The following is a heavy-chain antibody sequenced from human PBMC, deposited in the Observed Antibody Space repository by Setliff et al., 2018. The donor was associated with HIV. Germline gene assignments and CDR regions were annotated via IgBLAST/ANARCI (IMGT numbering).Heavy chain of an antibody. Sequence: ASVKVSCKTSGGTLTNYVITWVRQAPGQGLEWMGIIIPMYNIPTYAQKFQGRVTFTADESTSTAYMDLRSLTSDDTAVYFCGRGIYGDHWAQGTLVTVSS. V-gene: IGHV1-69*13. D-gene: IGHD4-17*01. CDR3: GRGIYGDH. CDR2: IIPMYNIP. J-gene: IGHJ4*02. CDR1: GGTLTNYV.